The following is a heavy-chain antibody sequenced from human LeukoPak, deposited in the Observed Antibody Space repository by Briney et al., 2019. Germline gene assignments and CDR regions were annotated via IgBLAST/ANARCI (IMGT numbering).Heavy chain of an antibody. D-gene: IGHD3-10*01. CDR1: GGSFSDYL. J-gene: IGHJ6*03. Sequence: PSETLSLTCAVNGGSFSDYLWTWIRQSPGKGLEWMGEINQGGRTNFNPSLKSRVTISADRSKYHFSLTLRSVTAADTAVYYCARGKRVWFGELMTSFSYFYIDVWGRGTTVIVSS. CDR3: ARGKRVWFGELMTSFSYFYIDV. V-gene: IGHV4-34*01. CDR2: INQGGRT.